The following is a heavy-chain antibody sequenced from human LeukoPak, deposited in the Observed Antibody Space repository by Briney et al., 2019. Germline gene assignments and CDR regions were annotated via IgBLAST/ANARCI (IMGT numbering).Heavy chain of an antibody. V-gene: IGHV3-66*01. CDR3: ARGTAGGGAYYYYYYMDV. D-gene: IGHD2-21*01. Sequence: PGGSLRLSCAASGFTFSSYAMHWVRQAPGKGLEWVSVIDSGGSTYYADSVKGRFTISRDNSKNTLYLQMNSLRAEDTAVYYCARGTAGGGAYYYYYYMDVWGKGTTVTISS. CDR2: IDSGGST. CDR1: GFTFSSYA. J-gene: IGHJ6*03.